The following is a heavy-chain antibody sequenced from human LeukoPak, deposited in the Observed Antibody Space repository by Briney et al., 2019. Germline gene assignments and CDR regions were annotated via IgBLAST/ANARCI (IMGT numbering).Heavy chain of an antibody. D-gene: IGHD4-17*01. J-gene: IGHJ3*02. CDR3: ASDATTVTKGFDI. CDR1: DDSFSTHY. V-gene: IGHV4-59*11. Sequence: SETLSLTCSVSDDSFSTHYWTWIRQPPGKGLEWIGYICSIGSTNYNPSLKSRVTISLDTSKKRFSLKMPSVPAADTAVYYCASDATTVTKGFDISGQGTMVTVSS. CDR2: ICSIGST.